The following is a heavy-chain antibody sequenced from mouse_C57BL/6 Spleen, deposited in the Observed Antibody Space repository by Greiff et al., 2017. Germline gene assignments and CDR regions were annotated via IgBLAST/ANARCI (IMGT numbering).Heavy chain of an antibody. J-gene: IGHJ1*03. CDR1: GYAFSSYW. V-gene: IGHV1-80*01. CDR3: ASGGDGYYVRYWYFDV. Sequence: QVQLQQSGAELVKPGASVKISCKASGYAFSSYWMNWVKQRPGKGLEWIGQIYPGDGDTNYNGKFKGKATLTADKSSSTAYMQLSSLTSEDSAVYFCASGGDGYYVRYWYFDVWGTGTTVTVSS. CDR2: IYPGDGDT. D-gene: IGHD2-3*01.